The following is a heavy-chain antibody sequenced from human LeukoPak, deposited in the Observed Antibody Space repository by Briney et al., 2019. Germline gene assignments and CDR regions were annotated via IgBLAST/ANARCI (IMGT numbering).Heavy chain of an antibody. D-gene: IGHD2-15*01. V-gene: IGHV1-46*01. Sequence: ASVKVSCKASGYTFTSYYMHWVRQAPGQGLEWMGIINPSGGSTSYAQKFPGRVTMTRDTSTSTVYMELSSLRSEDTAVYYCLVLGYCSGGSCPPNAFDIWGQGTMVTVSS. J-gene: IGHJ3*02. CDR3: LVLGYCSGGSCPPNAFDI. CDR2: INPSGGST. CDR1: GYTFTSYY.